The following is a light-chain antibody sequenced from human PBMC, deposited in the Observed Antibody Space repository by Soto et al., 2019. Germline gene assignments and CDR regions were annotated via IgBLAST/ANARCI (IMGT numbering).Light chain of an antibody. CDR2: DAS. CDR1: QSINIW. CDR3: QQYETFSGT. Sequence: DIQMTQSPSTLSASVGDRVTITCRASQSINIWLAWYQQKAGKAPKLVIYDASTLESGVPSRFSGSGSGTEFTLTISSLQPDDFATYYCQQYETFSGTFGQGTRVDIK. V-gene: IGKV1-5*01. J-gene: IGKJ1*01.